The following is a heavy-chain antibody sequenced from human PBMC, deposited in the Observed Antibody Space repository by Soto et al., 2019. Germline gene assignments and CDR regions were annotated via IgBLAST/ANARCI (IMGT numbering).Heavy chain of an antibody. Sequence: GGSLRLSCVASGFIFSSYAMSWVRQAPGKGLEWVSGISGGGHSTYYADSVKGRFTISRDNSKSTLYLQMSSLRAEDTAVYYCAKSLWQYGGRDLDYWGKGTLVTVSS. D-gene: IGHD5-12*01. CDR1: GFIFSSYA. CDR3: AKSLWQYGGRDLDY. CDR2: ISGGGHST. V-gene: IGHV3-23*01. J-gene: IGHJ4*02.